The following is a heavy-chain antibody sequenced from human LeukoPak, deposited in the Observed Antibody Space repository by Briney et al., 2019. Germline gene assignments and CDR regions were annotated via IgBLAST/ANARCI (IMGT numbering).Heavy chain of an antibody. CDR2: IDWDDDK. D-gene: IGHD2-21*02. CDR3: ARIQVVTAPYYYYYYMDV. Sequence: SGPTLVNPTPPLTLTCTFSGFSLSTSGMCVSWIRQPPGMALEWLALIDWDDDKYYSTSLKTRLTISKDTSKNQVVLTMTNMDPVDTATYYCARIQVVTAPYYYYYYMDVWGKGTTVTVSS. CDR1: GFSLSTSGMC. J-gene: IGHJ6*03. V-gene: IGHV2-70*01.